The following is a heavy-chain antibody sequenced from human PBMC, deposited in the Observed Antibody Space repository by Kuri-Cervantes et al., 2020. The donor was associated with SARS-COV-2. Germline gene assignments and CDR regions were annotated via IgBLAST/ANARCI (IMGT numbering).Heavy chain of an antibody. CDR3: ATYCSSTSCYPR. J-gene: IGHJ4*02. CDR2: ISSSSSYI. V-gene: IGHV3-21*01. Sequence: GESLKISCAASGFTFSSYSMNWVRQAPGKGLEWVSSISSSSSYIYYADSVKGRFTISRDNAKNSLYLQMNSLRAEDTAVYYCATYCSSTSCYPRWGQGTLVTVSS. CDR1: GFTFSSYS. D-gene: IGHD2-2*01.